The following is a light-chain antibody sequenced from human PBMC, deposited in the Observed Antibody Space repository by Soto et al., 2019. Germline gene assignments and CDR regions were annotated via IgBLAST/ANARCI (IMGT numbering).Light chain of an antibody. CDR2: AGS. CDR1: QSVGSY. V-gene: IGKV1-39*01. J-gene: IGKJ1*01. Sequence: TQSPLTLSVSPEERATLSCRASQSVGSYLNWYQQKPGQAPKLLIFAGSNLASGVPSRFSGSRSGPDFTLTISSLKPEDFATYYCQQSYSWPATFGQGTKVDIK. CDR3: QQSYSWPAT.